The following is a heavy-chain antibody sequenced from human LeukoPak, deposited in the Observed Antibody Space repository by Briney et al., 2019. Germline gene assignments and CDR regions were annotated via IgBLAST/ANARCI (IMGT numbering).Heavy chain of an antibody. D-gene: IGHD4-23*01. V-gene: IGHV1-18*04. Sequence: ASVKVSCKASGYSFISYRITCVRQAPGQGLEWMGWISVYNGNTNYAQKFQGRVTMTTETSTSTAYMELRSLRSDDTAVYYCARGLARWYNDAFDIWGQGTMVTVSS. CDR3: ARGLARWYNDAFDI. J-gene: IGHJ3*02. CDR2: ISVYNGNT. CDR1: GYSFISYR.